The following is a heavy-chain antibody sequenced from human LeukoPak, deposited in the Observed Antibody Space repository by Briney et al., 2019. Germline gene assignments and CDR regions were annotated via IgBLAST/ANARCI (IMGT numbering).Heavy chain of an antibody. J-gene: IGHJ4*02. CDR2: MNPNSGNT. D-gene: IGHD1-14*01. CDR1: GDTFTTYD. CDR3: ARSSSLNRHQIGY. V-gene: IGHV1-8*03. Sequence: ASVMISCKASGDTFTTYDINWVRHPTGQGLEGMGWMNPNSGNTGYEQKFQGRVTITRNTTISTAYLQLSSLRSDDTAVYYCARSSSLNRHQIGYWGQGTLVTVSS.